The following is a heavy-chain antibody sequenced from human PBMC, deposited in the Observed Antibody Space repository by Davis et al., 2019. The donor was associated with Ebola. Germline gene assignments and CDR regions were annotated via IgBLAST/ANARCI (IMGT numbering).Heavy chain of an antibody. J-gene: IGHJ5*02. CDR1: GGSFSGYY. V-gene: IGHV4-34*01. D-gene: IGHD2-8*02. Sequence: SETLSLTCAVYGGSFSGYYWSWIRQPPGKGLEWIGEINHSGSTNYNPSLKSRVTISVDTSKNQFSLKLSSVTAADTAVYYCARSLGYCTGGVCSNWFDPWGQGTLVTVSS. CDR3: ARSLGYCTGGVCSNWFDP. CDR2: INHSGST.